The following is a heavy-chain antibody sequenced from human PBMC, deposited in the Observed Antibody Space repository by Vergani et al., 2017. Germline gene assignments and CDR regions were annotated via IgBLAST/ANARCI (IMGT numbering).Heavy chain of an antibody. V-gene: IGHV4-61*02. CDR3: ARDHGGVQDFDY. Sequence: QVQLQESGPGLVKPSQTLSLTCTVSGDSISTGSYYWSWIRQPAGKGLEWIGRIYTSGSTNYNPSLKSRVTISVDTSKNQFSLKLSSVTASDTAVYYCARDHGGVQDFDYWGQGTLVTVSS. J-gene: IGHJ4*02. CDR1: GDSISTGSYY. D-gene: IGHD2-15*01. CDR2: IYTSGST.